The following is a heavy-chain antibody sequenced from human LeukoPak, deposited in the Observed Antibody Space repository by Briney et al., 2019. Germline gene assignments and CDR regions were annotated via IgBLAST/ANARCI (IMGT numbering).Heavy chain of an antibody. CDR3: ARGPYIVATIGSSWFDP. CDR2: IYYSGST. Sequence: SETLSLTCTVSGGSISSYYWSWIRQPPGKGLEWIGSIYYSGSTNYNPSLKSRVTISVDTSKNQFSLKLSSVTAADTAVYYCARGPYIVATIGSSWFDPWGQGTLVTVSS. J-gene: IGHJ5*02. CDR1: GGSISSYY. D-gene: IGHD5-12*01. V-gene: IGHV4-59*01.